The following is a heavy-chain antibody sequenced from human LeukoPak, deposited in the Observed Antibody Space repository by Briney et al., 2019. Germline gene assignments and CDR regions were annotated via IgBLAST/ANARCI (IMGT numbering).Heavy chain of an antibody. CDR3: AKQDYGDYLGYYYYYMDV. CDR1: GFTFSSYG. V-gene: IGHV3-33*06. Sequence: GGSLRLSCAASGFTFSSYGMHWVRQAPGKGLEWVAVIWYDGSNKYYADSVKGRFTISRDNSKNTLYLQMSSLRAEDTAVYYCAKQDYGDYLGYYYYYMDVWGKGTTVTVSS. J-gene: IGHJ6*03. CDR2: IWYDGSNK. D-gene: IGHD4-17*01.